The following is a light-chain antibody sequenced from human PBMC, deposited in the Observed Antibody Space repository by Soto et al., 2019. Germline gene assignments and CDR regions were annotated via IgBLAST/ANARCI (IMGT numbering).Light chain of an antibody. CDR3: SSYTSSSTLLYV. CDR1: SSDVGGYNY. CDR2: EVS. J-gene: IGLJ1*01. V-gene: IGLV2-14*01. Sequence: QCTLTQPASVSGSPGQSITISCTRTSSDVGGYNYVSWYQQHPGKAPKLMIYEVSNRPSGVSNRSSGSKSGNTASLTLSGLQAEDEADYYCSSYTSSSTLLYVFGTGAKVTVL.